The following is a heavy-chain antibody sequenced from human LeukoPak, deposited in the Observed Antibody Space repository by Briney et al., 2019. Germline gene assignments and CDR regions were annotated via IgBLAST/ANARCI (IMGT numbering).Heavy chain of an antibody. CDR2: IFSGGST. CDR3: ARDPGGPPTVKWDAFDI. V-gene: IGHV3-53*01. J-gene: IGHJ3*02. CDR1: GFTVSSHY. Sequence: PGRSLRLSCAASGFTVSSHYMSWVRQTPGKGLEWVSVIFSGGSTYYADSVKGRFTISRDNSKNTLYLQMNSLRAEDTAVYYCARDPGGPPTVKWDAFDIWGQGTMVTVSS. D-gene: IGHD2-8*01.